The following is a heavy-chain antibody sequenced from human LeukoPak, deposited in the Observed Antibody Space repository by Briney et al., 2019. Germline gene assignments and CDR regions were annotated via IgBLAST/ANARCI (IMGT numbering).Heavy chain of an antibody. V-gene: IGHV4-34*01. Sequence: ASETLSLTCAVYGGSFSGYYWSWIRQPPGKGLEWIGEINHSGSTNYNPSLKSRVTISVDTSKNQFSLKLSSVTAADTAVYYCARVSDSSGYPDAFDIWGQGTMVTVSS. CDR2: INHSGST. CDR1: GGSFSGYY. D-gene: IGHD3-22*01. J-gene: IGHJ3*02. CDR3: ARVSDSSGYPDAFDI.